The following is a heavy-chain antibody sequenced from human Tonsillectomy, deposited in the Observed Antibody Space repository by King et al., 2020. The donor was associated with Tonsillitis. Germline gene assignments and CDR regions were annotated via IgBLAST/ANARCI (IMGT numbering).Heavy chain of an antibody. CDR2: IVPIFGTT. CDR3: AREYSNYGWFDP. J-gene: IGHJ5*02. D-gene: IGHD4-11*01. V-gene: IGHV1-69*01. Sequence: VQLVESGAEVKKPGSSVKVSCKASGGTFSSYAISWVRQAPGQGLERMGGIVPIFGTTNYAQKFRGRVTITADESANTAYMELSSLRSEDTAVYYCAREYSNYGWFDPWGQGTLVTVSS. CDR1: GGTFSSYA.